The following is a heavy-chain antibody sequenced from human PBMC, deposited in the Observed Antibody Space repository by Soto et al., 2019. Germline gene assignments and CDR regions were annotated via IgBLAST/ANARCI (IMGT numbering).Heavy chain of an antibody. CDR2: IYTSGST. Sequence: QVQLQESGPGLVKPSETLSLTCTVSGGSISSYYWSWIRQPAGKGLEWIGRIYTSGSTNYNPSLKSRVTMSVDTSKNQFSLKLSSVTAADMAVYYCARSWGYCSSTSCSPYGMDVWGQGTTVTVSS. CDR3: ARSWGYCSSTSCSPYGMDV. V-gene: IGHV4-4*07. D-gene: IGHD2-2*01. J-gene: IGHJ6*02. CDR1: GGSISSYY.